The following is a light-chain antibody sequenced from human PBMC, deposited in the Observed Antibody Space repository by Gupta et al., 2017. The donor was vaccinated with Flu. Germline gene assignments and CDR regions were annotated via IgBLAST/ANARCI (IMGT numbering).Light chain of an antibody. CDR1: SSDVGDYNY. V-gene: IGLV2-14*01. J-gene: IGLJ3*02. CDR2: GVY. CDR3: SSYTTGTNNSWV. Sequence: QSALTQPASVSGSPGQSITISCTETSSDVGDYNYVSWYQHHPGKAPNLMIYGVYNRPSGVSHRCSGSKSGNTASLTISGLPTEDEADYYCSSYTTGTNNSWVFGGGTKLTVL.